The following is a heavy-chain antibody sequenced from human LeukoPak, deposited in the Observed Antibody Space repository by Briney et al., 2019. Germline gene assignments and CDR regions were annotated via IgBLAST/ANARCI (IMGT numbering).Heavy chain of an antibody. Sequence: SETLSLTCTVSGGSISSGDYYWSWIRQPPGKGLEWIGYIYYSGSTNYNPSLKSRVTISVDTSKNQFSLKLSSVTAADTAVYYCARDRPYYYGSGSYPSNWFDPWGQGTLVTVSS. D-gene: IGHD3-10*01. J-gene: IGHJ5*02. CDR2: IYYSGST. CDR1: GGSISSGDYY. CDR3: ARDRPYYYGSGSYPSNWFDP. V-gene: IGHV4-30-4*08.